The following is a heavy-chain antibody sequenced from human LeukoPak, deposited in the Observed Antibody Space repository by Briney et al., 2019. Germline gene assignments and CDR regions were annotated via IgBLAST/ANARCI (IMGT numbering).Heavy chain of an antibody. J-gene: IGHJ4*02. D-gene: IGHD3-3*01. CDR1: GASITNEDFF. Sequence: PSETLSLTCAVTGASITNEDFFWGWIRQPPGKGLEWVGTISSSGTTYYSPSLRSRLTISVDTSKNHFSLKLTSVTAADTAVYYCVAEVEAADSPLGHLNVDSWGQGILASVSS. CDR2: ISSSGTT. CDR3: VAEVEAADSPLGHLNVDS. V-gene: IGHV4-39*02.